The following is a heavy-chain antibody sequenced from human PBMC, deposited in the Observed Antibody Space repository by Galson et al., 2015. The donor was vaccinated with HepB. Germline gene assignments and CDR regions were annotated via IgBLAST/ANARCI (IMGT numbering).Heavy chain of an antibody. V-gene: IGHV3-9*01. Sequence: SLRLSCAASGFTFNNFAMHWVRQAPGKGLEWVSGISWNGGDLGSADSVKGRFTISRDHAKNSLFLQMDSLRPEDTAFYFCAKDLSSSWDSFYGVDVWGQGTAVTVSS. CDR1: GFTFNNFA. J-gene: IGHJ6*02. D-gene: IGHD6-13*01. CDR3: AKDLSSSWDSFYGVDV. CDR2: ISWNGGDL.